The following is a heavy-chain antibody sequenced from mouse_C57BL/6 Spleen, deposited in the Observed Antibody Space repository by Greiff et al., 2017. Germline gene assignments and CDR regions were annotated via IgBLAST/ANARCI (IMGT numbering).Heavy chain of an antibody. J-gene: IGHJ1*03. CDR2: IHPNSGST. V-gene: IGHV1-64*01. D-gene: IGHD1-1*01. Sequence: QVQLQQPGAELVKPGASVKLSCKASGYTFTSYWMPWVTQRPGPGLAWIGMIHPNSGSTNYNEKFKSKATLTVDKSSSTAYMQLSSLTSEDSAVYYCARGNYGSSYGYFDVWGTGTTVTVSS. CDR1: GYTFTSYW. CDR3: ARGNYGSSYGYFDV.